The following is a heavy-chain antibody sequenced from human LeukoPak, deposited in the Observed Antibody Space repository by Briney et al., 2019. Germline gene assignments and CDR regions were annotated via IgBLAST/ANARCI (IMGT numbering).Heavy chain of an antibody. CDR1: GFTFSSYA. Sequence: GGSLRLSCAASGFTFSSYAMHWVRQAPGKGLEWVAVISYDGSNKYYADPVKGRFTISRDNSKNTLYLQMNSLRAEDTAVYYCARDDIGAWGQGTLVTVSS. J-gene: IGHJ5*02. V-gene: IGHV3-30-3*01. D-gene: IGHD2-15*01. CDR3: ARDDIGA. CDR2: ISYDGSNK.